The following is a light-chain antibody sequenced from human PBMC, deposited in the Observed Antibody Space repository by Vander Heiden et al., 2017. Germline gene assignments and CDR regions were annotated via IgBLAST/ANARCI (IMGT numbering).Light chain of an antibody. CDR3: FSYAGGTNFV. J-gene: IGLJ1*01. CDR1: SSDVGGYSY. V-gene: IGLV2-8*01. Sequence: QSALTQPPSASGSPGQSVTISCTGTSSDVGGYSYVSWYQQHPGKAPKFMIYEVNKRPSGVPDRFSGSKSGNTASLTVSGLQAEDEADYYCFSYAGGTNFVFGTGTKVTVL. CDR2: EVN.